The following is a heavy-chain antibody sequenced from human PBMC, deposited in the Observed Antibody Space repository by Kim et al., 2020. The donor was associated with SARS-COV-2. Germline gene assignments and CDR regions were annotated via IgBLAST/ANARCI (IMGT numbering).Heavy chain of an antibody. CDR1: GYTFTSYD. CDR3: ARGRYYREVTIFGVVSHYYYYYMDV. D-gene: IGHD3-3*01. J-gene: IGHJ6*03. V-gene: IGHV1-8*01. CDR2: MNPNSGNT. Sequence: ASVKVSCKASGYTFTSYDINWVRQATGQGLEWMGWMNPNSGNTGYAQKFQGRVTMTRNTSISTAYMELSSLRSEDTAVYYCARGRYYREVTIFGVVSHYYYYYMDVWGKGTTVTVFS.